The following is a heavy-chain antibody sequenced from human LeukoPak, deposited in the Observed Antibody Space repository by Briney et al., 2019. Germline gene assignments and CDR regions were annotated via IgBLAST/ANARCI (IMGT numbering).Heavy chain of an antibody. V-gene: IGHV3-30*02. D-gene: IGHD2-21*01. J-gene: IGHJ5*02. CDR3: AKGGSGILWPHA. Sequence: GGSLRLSCVASGFTFTHHGIHWVRQAPGKGLEWVAFIRSDGTNKYADSVKGRFTISRDNSKNTLYLQMNSLRAEDTAVYYCAKGGSGILWPHAWGQGTLVTVSS. CDR1: GFTFTHHG. CDR2: IRSDGTNK.